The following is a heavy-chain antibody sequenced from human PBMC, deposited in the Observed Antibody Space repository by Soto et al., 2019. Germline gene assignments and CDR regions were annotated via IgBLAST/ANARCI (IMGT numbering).Heavy chain of an antibody. CDR2: IHHSGST. Sequence: SETLSLTCNVSGGSISSGGYYWTWIRQHPGKGLEWIGNIHHSGSTFYNPSLKSRVSISVDTSKNQFSLKLSSVTAADTAVYYCARVPDYWGKGTLVTVS. J-gene: IGHJ4*02. CDR3: ARVPDY. CDR1: GGSISSGGYY. V-gene: IGHV4-31*03.